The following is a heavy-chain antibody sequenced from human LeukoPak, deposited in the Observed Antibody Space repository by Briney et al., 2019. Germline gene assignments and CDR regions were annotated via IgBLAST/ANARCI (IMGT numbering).Heavy chain of an antibody. V-gene: IGHV1-18*04. Sequence: ASVKVSCKASGYAFTSYGINWVRQAPGQGLEWMGWITPYNNNAKYAQKFQGRVTMTTDTSTDIAYMDLRSLGSDDTAMYYCARDLIYDNTGSARDTNDAFDIWGQGTMLIVSS. D-gene: IGHD5-18*01. CDR3: ARDLIYDNTGSARDTNDAFDI. CDR1: GYAFTSYG. CDR2: ITPYNNNA. J-gene: IGHJ3*02.